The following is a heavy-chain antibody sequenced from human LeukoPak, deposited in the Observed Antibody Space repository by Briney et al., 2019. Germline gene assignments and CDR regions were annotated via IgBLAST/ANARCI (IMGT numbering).Heavy chain of an antibody. D-gene: IGHD2-15*01. CDR2: IQDSGIT. CDR1: GDSVSSGY. J-gene: IGHJ1*01. CDR3: AGRGHRYSRD. V-gene: IGHV4-4*08. Sequence: PSETLSLICNVSGDSVSSGYWSWIRRSPGKGLEWIGFIQDSGITDYNPSLKSRLLMSVDTSKNQFSLNLRSVTAADTAVYYCAGRGHRYSRDWGQGILVTISS.